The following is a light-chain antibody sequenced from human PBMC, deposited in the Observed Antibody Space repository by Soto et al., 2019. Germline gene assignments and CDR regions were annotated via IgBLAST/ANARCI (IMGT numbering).Light chain of an antibody. CDR2: EVV. CDR3: KPTAGGDTYV. Sequence: QAVLNQPSPPSGSPGQSDPISWPGTKNDIGVYEFVSWYRHHPGKAPRLIIYEVVQRPSGGLDRFSVSKSGSPASLTVPGLQAADEADYFCKPTAGGDTYVFGSGTKVTVL. CDR1: KNDIGVYEF. J-gene: IGLJ1*01. V-gene: IGLV2-8*01.